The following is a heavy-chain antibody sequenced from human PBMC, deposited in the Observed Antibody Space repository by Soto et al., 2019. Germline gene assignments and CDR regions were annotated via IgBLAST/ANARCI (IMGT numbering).Heavy chain of an antibody. Sequence: GGSLRLSCAASGFTFSSYSMNWVRQAPGKGLEWVSYVSSSSSTIYYADSVKGRFTISRDNAKNSLYLQMNSLRDEDTAVYYCARDPHPYYYRGSEYFQHWGQGTLVTVSS. D-gene: IGHD3-10*01. V-gene: IGHV3-48*02. CDR1: GFTFSSYS. J-gene: IGHJ1*01. CDR3: ARDPHPYYYRGSEYFQH. CDR2: VSSSSSTI.